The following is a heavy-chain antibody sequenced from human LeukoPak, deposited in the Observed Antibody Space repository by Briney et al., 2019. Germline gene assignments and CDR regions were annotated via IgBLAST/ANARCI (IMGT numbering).Heavy chain of an antibody. J-gene: IGHJ2*01. CDR3: ARKLDGGNSDWYFDL. CDR2: INPSGGST. V-gene: IGHV1-46*01. CDR1: GYTFTSHY. Sequence: ASVKVSCKASGYTFTSHYMHWVRQAPGQGLEWMGIINPSGGSTSYAQKFQGRVTMTRDTSTSTVYMELSSLRSEDTAVYYCARKLDGGNSDWYFDLWGRGTLVTVSS. D-gene: IGHD4-23*01.